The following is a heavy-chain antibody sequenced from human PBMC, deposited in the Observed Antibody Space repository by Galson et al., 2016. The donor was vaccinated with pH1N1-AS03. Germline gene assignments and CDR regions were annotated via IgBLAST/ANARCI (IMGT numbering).Heavy chain of an antibody. Sequence: SETLSLTCSVSGDSIGTYYWTWIRQPPGKGLDWIGYVSNRGSTNYNPSLKSRVTISVDTSKNHLSLKLTSVTAADTAVYYCVRGAAGPPDPWGQGTLVTVSS. J-gene: IGHJ5*02. V-gene: IGHV4-59*01. CDR2: VSNRGST. CDR3: VRGAAGPPDP. CDR1: GDSIGTYY.